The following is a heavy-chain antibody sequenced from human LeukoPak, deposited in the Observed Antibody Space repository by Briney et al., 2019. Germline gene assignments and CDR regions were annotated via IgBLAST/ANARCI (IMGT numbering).Heavy chain of an antibody. CDR3: AGGAPYCSSTSCYGGRRFDP. Sequence: ASVKVSCKASGYTFTSYDINWVRQATGQGLEWMGWMNPNSGNTGYAQKFQGRVTMTRNTSISTAYMELSSLRPEDTAVYYCAGGAPYCSSTSCYGGRRFDPWGQGTLVTVSS. D-gene: IGHD2-2*01. CDR2: MNPNSGNT. CDR1: GYTFTSYD. J-gene: IGHJ5*02. V-gene: IGHV1-8*01.